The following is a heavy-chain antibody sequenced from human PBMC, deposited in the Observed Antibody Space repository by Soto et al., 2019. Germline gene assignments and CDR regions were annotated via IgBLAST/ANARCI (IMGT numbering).Heavy chain of an antibody. CDR2: ISGSGGST. CDR1: GFTFSNYA. Sequence: GGSLRLSCAASGFTFSNYAMNWVRQAPGKGLEWVSTISGSGGSTYYADSVKGRFTISRDNSKNTLYLQMNSLRAEDTAVYYCAKSGLRYFDWSSFDYWGQGTLVTVSS. J-gene: IGHJ4*02. D-gene: IGHD3-9*01. V-gene: IGHV3-23*01. CDR3: AKSGLRYFDWSSFDY.